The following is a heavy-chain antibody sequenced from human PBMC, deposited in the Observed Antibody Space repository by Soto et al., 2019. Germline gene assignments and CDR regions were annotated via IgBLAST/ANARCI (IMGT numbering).Heavy chain of an antibody. CDR1: GGSINSGDFF. Sequence: TLSLTCTVSGGSINSGDFFWTWIRQSPGKGLEWIGYIYNTGSVYYNPSLKSRLTISIDTSKNQFSLNLTSVTAADTAVYYCASEEDWGQGIMVTVSS. CDR3: ASEED. V-gene: IGHV4-30-4*01. J-gene: IGHJ4*02. CDR2: IYNTGSV.